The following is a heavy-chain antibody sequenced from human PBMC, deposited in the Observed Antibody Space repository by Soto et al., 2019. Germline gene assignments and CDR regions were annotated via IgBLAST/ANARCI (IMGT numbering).Heavy chain of an antibody. V-gene: IGHV1-3*01. CDR1: GYTFTSYA. J-gene: IGHJ4*02. D-gene: IGHD2-15*01. Sequence: QVQLVQSGAEVKKPGASVKVSCKASGYTFTSYAMHWLRQAPGQRLEGMGWINAGNGNTKYSQKFQGRVTITRDTSASTAYMKLSSLRSEDTAVYYCARGPGGPDGPGDYWGQGTLVTVSS. CDR2: INAGNGNT. CDR3: ARGPGGPDGPGDY.